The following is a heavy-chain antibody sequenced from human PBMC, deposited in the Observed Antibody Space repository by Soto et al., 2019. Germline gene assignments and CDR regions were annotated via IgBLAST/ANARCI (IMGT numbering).Heavy chain of an antibody. D-gene: IGHD6-19*01. Sequence: GGSLRLSCAASGFTFSSYAMTWVRQAPGKGLEWVSAISGSAESAFYADSVTGRFTISRDNPANTLYLQMNSLRAEDTAVYYCAKDGAFTRVASSGWYGFSDYWGQGTLVTVSS. CDR1: GFTFSSYA. CDR2: ISGSAESA. V-gene: IGHV3-23*01. CDR3: AKDGAFTRVASSGWYGFSDY. J-gene: IGHJ4*02.